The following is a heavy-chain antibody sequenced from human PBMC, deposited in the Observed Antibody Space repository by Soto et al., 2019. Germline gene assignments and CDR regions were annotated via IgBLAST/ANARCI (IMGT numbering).Heavy chain of an antibody. D-gene: IGHD3-3*01. J-gene: IGHJ5*02. V-gene: IGHV1-69*01. Sequence: VQLVQSGAEVKKPGSSVKVSCKASGGTFSSYAISWVRQAPGQGLEWMGGIIPIFGTANYAQKFQGRVTITADESTSTAYMELSSLTSEHTAVYYCARVGLGVAHTPFDPWGQGTLVTVSS. CDR1: GGTFSSYA. CDR3: ARVGLGVAHTPFDP. CDR2: IIPIFGTA.